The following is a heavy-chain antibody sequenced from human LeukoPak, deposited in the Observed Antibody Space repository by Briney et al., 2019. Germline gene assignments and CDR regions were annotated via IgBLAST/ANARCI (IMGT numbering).Heavy chain of an antibody. V-gene: IGHV4-4*02. CDR1: GGSISSSNW. CDR2: IYYSGST. D-gene: IGHD3-10*01. CDR3: ARDGRYGSGPHWFDP. J-gene: IGHJ5*02. Sequence: PSGTLSLTCAVSGGSISSSNWWSWVRQPPGKGLEWIGYIYYSGSTNYNPSLKSRVTISVDTSKNQFSLKLSSVTAADTAVYYCARDGRYGSGPHWFDPWGQGTLVTVSS.